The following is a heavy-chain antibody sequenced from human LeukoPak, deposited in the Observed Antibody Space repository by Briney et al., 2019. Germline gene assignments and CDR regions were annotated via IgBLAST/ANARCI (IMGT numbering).Heavy chain of an antibody. D-gene: IGHD4-23*01. CDR3: ARHASVVTPVSWFDP. Sequence: SETLSLTCTVSGDSISSYYWSWIRQPPGKGLEWIGYIYYSGSTNYNPSLKSRVTISVDTSKNQFSLKLSSVTAADTAVYYCARHASVVTPVSWFDPWGQGTLVTVSS. V-gene: IGHV4-59*08. CDR1: GDSISSYY. J-gene: IGHJ5*02. CDR2: IYYSGST.